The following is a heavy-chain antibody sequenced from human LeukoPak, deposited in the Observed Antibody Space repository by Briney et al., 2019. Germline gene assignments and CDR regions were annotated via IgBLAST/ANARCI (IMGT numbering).Heavy chain of an antibody. CDR1: GGSISSYY. CDR3: ARHSGYSNYGAFDY. D-gene: IGHD4-11*01. Sequence: SETLSLTCTVSGGSISSYYWSCIRQPPGKGLEWIGYIYYSGSTNYNPSLKSRVTISVDTSKNQFSLKLSSVTAADTAVYYCARHSGYSNYGAFDYWGQGSLVTVSS. J-gene: IGHJ4*02. CDR2: IYYSGST. V-gene: IGHV4-59*08.